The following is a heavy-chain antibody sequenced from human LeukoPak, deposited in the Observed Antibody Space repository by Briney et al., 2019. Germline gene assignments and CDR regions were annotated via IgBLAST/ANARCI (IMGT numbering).Heavy chain of an antibody. D-gene: IGHD6-19*01. CDR1: GFTFSIYT. V-gene: IGHV3-23*01. J-gene: IGHJ4*02. Sequence: GGSLRLPCAASGFTFSIYTMNWVRQAPGKGLEWVSIINYNGDNKYYADSVQGRFTISRDNSKNTVYLQMNSLRAEDTAIYYCAKDGHCPGALCPTQIAVAGYNDNWGQGTLVTVSS. CDR2: INYNGDNK. CDR3: AKDGHCPGALCPTQIAVAGYNDN.